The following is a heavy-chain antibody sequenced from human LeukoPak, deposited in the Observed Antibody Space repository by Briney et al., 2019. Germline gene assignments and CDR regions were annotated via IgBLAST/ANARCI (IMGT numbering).Heavy chain of an antibody. CDR2: IIPILGIA. V-gene: IGHV1-69*04. CDR1: GGTFSSYA. CDR3: ATQTWREHDYGDYLGWFDP. J-gene: IGHJ5*02. D-gene: IGHD4-17*01. Sequence: RASVKVSCKASGGTFSSYAVSWVRQAPGQGLEWMGRIIPILGIANYAQKFQGRVTITADKSTSTAYMELSSLRSGDTAVYYCATQTWREHDYGDYLGWFDPWGQGTLVTVSS.